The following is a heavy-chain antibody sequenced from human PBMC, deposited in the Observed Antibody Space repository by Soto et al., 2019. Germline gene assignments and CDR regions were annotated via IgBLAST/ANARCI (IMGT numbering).Heavy chain of an antibody. D-gene: IGHD3-16*01. CDR2: TSYDGSNN. Sequence: QVQLVESVGGVVQPGTSLRLSCVGSGFTFRSYVIHWVRQAPGKGLEWVALTSYDGSNNFYGDSVKGRFTISRDNSRNTVELQMDSLRFEDTALYYFARWGTTGGLDVWGQGTLVSVSS. V-gene: IGHV3-33*05. J-gene: IGHJ4*02. CDR1: GFTFRSYV. CDR3: ARWGTTGGLDV.